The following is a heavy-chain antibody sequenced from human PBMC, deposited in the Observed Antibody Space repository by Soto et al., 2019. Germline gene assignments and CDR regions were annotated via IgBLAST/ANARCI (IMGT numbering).Heavy chain of an antibody. D-gene: IGHD3-3*01. CDR2: IYYSGST. CDR1: GGSISSSSYY. V-gene: IGHV4-39*01. CDR3: ATYYDFWSGSGPYNWFDP. J-gene: IGHJ5*02. Sequence: TSETLSLTCTVSGGSISSSSYYWCWIRHPPGKGLEWIGSIYYSGSTYYNPSLKSRVTISVDTSKNQFSLKLSSVTAADTAVYYCATYYDFWSGSGPYNWFDPWGQGTLVTVSS.